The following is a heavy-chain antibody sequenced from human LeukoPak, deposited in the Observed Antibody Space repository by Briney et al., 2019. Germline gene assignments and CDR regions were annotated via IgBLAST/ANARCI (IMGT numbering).Heavy chain of an antibody. Sequence: GGSLRLSCAASGFTFSSYGMHWVRQAPGKGLEWVAFIRYDGSNKYYADSVKGRFTISRDNSKNTLYLQMNSLRAEDTAVYYCAKVSSDFWSGSPYFDYWGQGTLVAVSS. D-gene: IGHD3-3*01. J-gene: IGHJ4*02. CDR3: AKVSSDFWSGSPYFDY. CDR2: IRYDGSNK. CDR1: GFTFSSYG. V-gene: IGHV3-30*02.